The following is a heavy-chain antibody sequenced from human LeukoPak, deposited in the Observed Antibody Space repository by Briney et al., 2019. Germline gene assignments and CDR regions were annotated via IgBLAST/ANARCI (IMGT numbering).Heavy chain of an antibody. CDR1: GFTFTTYA. D-gene: IGHD1-26*01. Sequence: LAGGSLRLSCVPSGFTFTTYAMNWVRQAPGKGLEWVSGITSGGRTYYADSVKGRFTISGDSSKNTLYLQMTSLRADDTALYYCARSIPPDFWGQGTLVTVSS. CDR3: ARSIPPDF. J-gene: IGHJ4*02. V-gene: IGHV3-23*01. CDR2: ITSGGRT.